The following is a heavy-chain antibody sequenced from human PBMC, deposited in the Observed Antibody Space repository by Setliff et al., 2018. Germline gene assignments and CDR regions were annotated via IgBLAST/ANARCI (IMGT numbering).Heavy chain of an antibody. CDR3: ARHRVGNSGYAIPILDF. V-gene: IGHV5-51*01. D-gene: IGHD5-12*01. J-gene: IGHJ4*02. CDR1: GYSFTDYW. Sequence: GESLKISCKASGYSFTDYWIAWVRQMPGKGLEWMGIIYPSNSNIKYSPSFEAQITFSVDKSITTAYLQWSSLKASDTAIYYCARHRVGNSGYAIPILDFWGQGTPVTVS. CDR2: IYPSNSNI.